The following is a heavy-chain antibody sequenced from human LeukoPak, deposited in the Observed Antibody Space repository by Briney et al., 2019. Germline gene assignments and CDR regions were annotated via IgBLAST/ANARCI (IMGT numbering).Heavy chain of an antibody. V-gene: IGHV3-7*03. CDR3: AKSLTRIASPLDV. Sequence: GGSLRLSCAVSGFTFSSYWMSWVRQAPGKGLEWVANIKQDGNEKYYVDSVKGRFTIPRDNAKNSLYLQMNSLRAEDTAVYYCAKSLTRIASPLDVWGQGTTVTVSS. CDR1: GFTFSSYW. J-gene: IGHJ6*02. CDR2: IKQDGNEK. D-gene: IGHD5/OR15-5a*01.